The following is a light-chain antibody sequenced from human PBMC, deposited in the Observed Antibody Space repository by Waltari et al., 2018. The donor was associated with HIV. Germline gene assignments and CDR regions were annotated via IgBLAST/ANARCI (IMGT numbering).Light chain of an antibody. J-gene: IGLJ3*02. CDR2: FNS. CDR3: QVWDSSNDHVV. V-gene: IGLV3-21*02. Sequence: SFVLTQPPSVSVAPGPTATISCGGWNIGSKYVPGYKQLPGQAPVLVVRFNSDRPSGIPDRFSGSNSGHTATLTITSVEAGDEADYYCQVWDSSNDHVVFGGGTELTVL. CDR1: NIGSKY.